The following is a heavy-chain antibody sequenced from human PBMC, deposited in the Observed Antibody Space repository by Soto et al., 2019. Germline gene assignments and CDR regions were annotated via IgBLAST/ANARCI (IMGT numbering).Heavy chain of an antibody. CDR1: GYSFSTYE. CDR3: ARDVGDESITYNDAFDV. D-gene: IGHD3-10*01. Sequence: QAQLMQSAAEVKKPGASVKVSCKASGYSFSTYEINWLRQAPGQGLEWIGWVSAYRDYTDYAEKFQDRVTMTTDTSXNXXYMELRSRTYNDTAVYYCARDVGDESITYNDAFDVWGQGTMVTVSS. V-gene: IGHV1-18*01. J-gene: IGHJ3*01. CDR2: VSAYRDYT.